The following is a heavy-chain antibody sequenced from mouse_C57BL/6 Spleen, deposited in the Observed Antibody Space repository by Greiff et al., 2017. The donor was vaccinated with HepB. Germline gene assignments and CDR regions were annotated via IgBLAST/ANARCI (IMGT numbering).Heavy chain of an antibody. CDR3: ARHEERENDYRTWFAY. CDR1: GYTFTEYT. CDR2: FYPGSGSI. V-gene: IGHV1-62-2*01. D-gene: IGHD2-4*01. Sequence: QVQLMQSGAELVKPGASVKLSCKASGYTFTEYTIHWVKQRSGQGLEWIGWFYPGSGSIKYNEKFKDKATLTADKSSSTVYMELSRLTSEDSAVYFCARHEERENDYRTWFAYWGQGTLVTVSA. J-gene: IGHJ3*01.